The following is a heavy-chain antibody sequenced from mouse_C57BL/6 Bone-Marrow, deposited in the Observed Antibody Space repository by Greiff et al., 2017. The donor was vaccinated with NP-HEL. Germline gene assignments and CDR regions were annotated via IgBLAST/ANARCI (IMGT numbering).Heavy chain of an antibody. J-gene: IGHJ3*01. Sequence: VQLQQPGAELVKPGASVKVSCKASGYTFTSYWMHWVKQRPGQGLEWIGRIHPSDSDTNYNQKFKGKATLTVDKSSSTAYMQLISLTSEDTAVYYCYIFYCGRSFAYWGQGTLVTVSA. V-gene: IGHV1-74*01. D-gene: IGHD1-1*01. CDR2: IHPSDSDT. CDR1: GYTFTSYW. CDR3: YIFYCGRSFAY.